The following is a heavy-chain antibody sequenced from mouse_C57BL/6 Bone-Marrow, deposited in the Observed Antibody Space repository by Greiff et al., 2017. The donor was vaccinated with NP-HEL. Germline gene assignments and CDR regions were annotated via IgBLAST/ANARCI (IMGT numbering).Heavy chain of an antibody. Sequence: VQLQQSGAELARPGASVKLSCKASGYTFTSYGISWVKQRTGQGLEWIGEIYPRSGNTYYNEKFKGKATLTADKSSSTAYMELRSLTSEDSAVYFCAREDYGNYWYFDVWGTGTTVTVSS. V-gene: IGHV1-81*01. CDR1: GYTFTSYG. D-gene: IGHD2-1*01. CDR3: AREDYGNYWYFDV. J-gene: IGHJ1*03. CDR2: IYPRSGNT.